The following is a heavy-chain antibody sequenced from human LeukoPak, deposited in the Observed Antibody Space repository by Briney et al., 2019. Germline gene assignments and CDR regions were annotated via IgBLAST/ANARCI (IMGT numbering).Heavy chain of an antibody. CDR1: GYPISSGYY. Sequence: SETLSLTCTVSGYPISSGYYWGWIRQPPGKGLEWIGSIYHSGSTYYNPSLKSRVTISVDTSKNQFSLKLSSVTAADTAVYYCARVDRYIVVVPAASYYFDYWGQGTLVTVSS. CDR2: IYHSGST. J-gene: IGHJ4*02. CDR3: ARVDRYIVVVPAASYYFDY. V-gene: IGHV4-38-2*02. D-gene: IGHD2-2*01.